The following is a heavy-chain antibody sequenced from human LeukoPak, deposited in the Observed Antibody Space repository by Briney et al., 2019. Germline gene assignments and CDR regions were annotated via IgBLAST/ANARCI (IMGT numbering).Heavy chain of an antibody. J-gene: IGHJ4*02. D-gene: IGHD3-22*01. CDR1: GYTFTSYG. V-gene: IGHV1-18*01. CDR2: ISAYNGNT. Sequence: ASVKVSCKASGYTFTSYGISWVRQAPGQGLEWMGWISAYNGNTNYAQKLQGRVTMTTDTSTSTAYMELRSLRSDDTAVYYCARDLNGYYYDSSGYSLFDYWGQGTLVTVSS. CDR3: ARDLNGYYYDSSGYSLFDY.